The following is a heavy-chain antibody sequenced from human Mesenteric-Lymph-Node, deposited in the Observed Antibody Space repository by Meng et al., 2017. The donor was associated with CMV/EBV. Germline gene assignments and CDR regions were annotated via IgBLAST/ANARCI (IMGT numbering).Heavy chain of an antibody. CDR1: GGSVSSGSYY. CDR3: ARMSYSSSWYDGMDV. V-gene: IGHV4-61*01. D-gene: IGHD6-13*01. J-gene: IGHJ6*02. CDR2: IYYSGST. Sequence: SETLSLTCTVSGGSVSSGSYYWSWIRQPPGKGLEWIGYIYYSGSTNYNPSLKSRVTISVDTSKNQFSLKLSSVTAADTAVYYCARMSYSSSWYDGMDVRGQGTTVTVSS.